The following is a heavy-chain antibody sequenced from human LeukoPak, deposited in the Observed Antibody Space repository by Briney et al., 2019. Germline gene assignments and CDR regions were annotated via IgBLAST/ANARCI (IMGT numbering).Heavy chain of an antibody. CDR3: ARDAGGYCSGGSCYQPGDY. D-gene: IGHD2-15*01. CDR2: IGSSSSYI. CDR1: GFTFSSYS. Sequence: PGGSLRLSCAASGFTFSSYSMNWVRQAPGKGLEWVSSIGSSSSYIYYADSVKGRFTISRDNAKNSLYLQMNSLRAEDTAVYYCARDAGGYCSGGSCYQPGDYWGQGTLVTVSS. V-gene: IGHV3-21*01. J-gene: IGHJ4*02.